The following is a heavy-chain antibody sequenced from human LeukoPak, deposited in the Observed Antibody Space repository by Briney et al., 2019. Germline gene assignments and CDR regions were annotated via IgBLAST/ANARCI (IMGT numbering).Heavy chain of an antibody. CDR3: ARDADYYFDQ. V-gene: IGHV3-20*04. CDR2: IDWNGSST. Sequence: PGGSLRLSCAASGFTFDDYGMSWVRQAPGKGLEWVSSIDWNGSSTGYADSVKGRFTISRDNAKNPLYLQMNSLRAEDTALYYCARDADYYFDQWGRGTLVTVSS. J-gene: IGHJ4*02. CDR1: GFTFDDYG.